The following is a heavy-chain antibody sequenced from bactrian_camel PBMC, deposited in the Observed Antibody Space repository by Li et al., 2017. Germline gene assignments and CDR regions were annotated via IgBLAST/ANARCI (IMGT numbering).Heavy chain of an antibody. V-gene: IGHV3S25*01. CDR1: GFTLSSYR. CDR3: AAETARFGGSGLQEVDFGY. CDR2: IINRGGTT. J-gene: IGHJ6*01. D-gene: IGHD7*01. Sequence: VESGGGLVQPGGSLRLSCAASGFTLSSYRTYWVRQAPGKGLEWVSIINRGGTTYYADSMKGRFTISRDNATNTVYLQMNSLKPEDTAVYYCAAETARFGGSGLQEVDFGYWGQGTQVTVS.